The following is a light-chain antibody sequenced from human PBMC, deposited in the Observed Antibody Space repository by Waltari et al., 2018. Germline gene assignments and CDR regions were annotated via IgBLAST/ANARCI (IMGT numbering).Light chain of an antibody. J-gene: IGLJ1*01. CDR2: EVY. Sequence: QSALTQSASVSGSPGQSITISCTGTNSDVGSYDLISWHQQYPGKAPKLVIYEVYKRPSEVSNRFSGSKSGNTASLTISGLQADDEADYYCCSYAGSGIYVFGTGSQVTVL. CDR1: NSDVGSYDL. V-gene: IGLV2-23*02. CDR3: CSYAGSGIYV.